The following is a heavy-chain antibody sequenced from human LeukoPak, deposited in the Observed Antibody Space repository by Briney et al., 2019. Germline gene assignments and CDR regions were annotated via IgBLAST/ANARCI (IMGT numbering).Heavy chain of an antibody. CDR3: ARETSTGSRHYYYYYMDV. J-gene: IGHJ6*03. V-gene: IGHV3-33*01. D-gene: IGHD2-8*02. CDR2: IWFDGSNK. Sequence: GGSLRLSCAASGFTFSSYGMHWVRQAPGKGLEWVAVIWFDGSNKYYADSVKGRFTISRDNSKNTLYLQMNSLRAEDTAVYYCARETSTGSRHYYYYYMDVWGKGTTVTVSS. CDR1: GFTFSSYG.